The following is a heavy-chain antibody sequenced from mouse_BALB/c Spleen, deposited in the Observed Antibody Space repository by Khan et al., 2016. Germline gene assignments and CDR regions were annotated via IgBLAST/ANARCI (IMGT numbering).Heavy chain of an antibody. CDR1: GYTFTSYY. CDR2: INPSNGGT. V-gene: IGHV1S81*02. J-gene: IGHJ2*01. CDR3: TSLTLDY. Sequence: QVQLQQSGAELVKPGASVKLSCKASGYTFTSYYMYWVKQRPGQGLEWIEEINPSNGGTNFNEKFKSKATLTVDKSSSTAYMQLISLTSEDSAVYYCTSLTLDYWGQGTTLTVAS. D-gene: IGHD4-1*01.